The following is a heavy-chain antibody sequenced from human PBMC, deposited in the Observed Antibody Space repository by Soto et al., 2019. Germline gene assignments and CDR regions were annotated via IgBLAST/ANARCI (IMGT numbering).Heavy chain of an antibody. V-gene: IGHV3-23*01. CDR3: AKAPPGQQARSFDC. CDR1: GFTFSNYV. CDR2: ISGSGDST. J-gene: IGHJ4*02. Sequence: QLLESGGGVVQPGGSLRLSCAASGFTFSNYVMSWVRQAPGKGLEWVSAISGSGDSTFFADSVKGRFTISSDNSKTTLYLQMNSLRVEDTAIYYCAKAPPGQQARSFDCWGQGTLVTVSS. D-gene: IGHD6-13*01.